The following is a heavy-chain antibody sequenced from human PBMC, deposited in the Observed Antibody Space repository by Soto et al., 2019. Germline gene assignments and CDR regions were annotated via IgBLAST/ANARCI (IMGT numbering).Heavy chain of an antibody. D-gene: IGHD6-19*01. J-gene: IGHJ4*02. Sequence: KESGPTLVKPTQTLTLTCTFSGFSLSSTRMAVGWIRQPPGKALEWLALIYWDDDKRYSPFLKSRLTITKDTSKNQVVLTMSNMDPVDTARYYCAHIVVAGLGYCFDYWGQGTLVTVSS. V-gene: IGHV2-5*02. CDR1: GFSLSSTRMA. CDR2: IYWDDDK. CDR3: AHIVVAGLGYCFDY.